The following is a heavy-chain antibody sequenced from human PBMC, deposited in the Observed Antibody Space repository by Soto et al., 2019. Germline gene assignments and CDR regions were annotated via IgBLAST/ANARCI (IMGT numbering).Heavy chain of an antibody. CDR1: GYTFTSYY. CDR2: INPSGGST. CDR3: ARERYNWSYYYYMDV. V-gene: IGHV1-46*03. D-gene: IGHD1-20*01. Sequence: ASVKVSCKASGYTFTSYYMHWVRQAPGQGLEWMGIINPSGGSTSYAQKFQGRVTMTRDTSTSTVCMELSSLRSEDTAVYYCARERYNWSYYYYMDVWGKGTTVTVSS. J-gene: IGHJ6*03.